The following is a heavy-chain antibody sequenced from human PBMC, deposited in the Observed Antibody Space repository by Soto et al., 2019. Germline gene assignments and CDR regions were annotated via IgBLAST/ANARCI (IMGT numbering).Heavy chain of an antibody. J-gene: IGHJ4*02. D-gene: IGHD3-22*01. CDR1: GFTFSNYA. Sequence: PGGSIRLSCVGSGFTFSNYAMSWVRQAPGKGLEWVSGISGSGGRASYADSVKGRFTISRDNSKNTMYLQMNSLSAEDTAKYYWAKEPRTDCSGYYCAHWGKGIRVTV. CDR3: AKEPRTDCSGYYCAH. CDR2: ISGSGGRA. V-gene: IGHV3-23*01.